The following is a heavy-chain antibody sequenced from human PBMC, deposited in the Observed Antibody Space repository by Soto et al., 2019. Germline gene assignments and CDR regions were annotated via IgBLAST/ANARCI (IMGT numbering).Heavy chain of an antibody. CDR1: GYTFTSYA. D-gene: IGHD3-22*01. CDR3: ARDYYDSSGYYYQSYFDY. CDR2: INAGNGNT. J-gene: IGHJ4*02. V-gene: IGHV1-3*01. Sequence: ASVKVSCKASGYTFTSYATHWVRQAPGQRLEWMGWINAGNGNTKYSQKFQGRVTITRDTSASTAYMELSSLRSEDTAVYYCARDYYDSSGYYYQSYFDYWGQGTLVTVSS.